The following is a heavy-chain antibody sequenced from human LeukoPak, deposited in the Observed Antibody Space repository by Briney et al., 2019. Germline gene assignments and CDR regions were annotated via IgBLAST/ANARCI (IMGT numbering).Heavy chain of an antibody. CDR3: ARSDCSGGSCYLAVPSYYYYGMDV. D-gene: IGHD2-15*01. J-gene: IGHJ6*02. Sequence: GRSLRLSCAASGFTLSSYAMNWVRQAPGKGLEWVAVISYDGNSKYYTDSVKGRFTISRDNSKNTLYLQMNSLRTEDTAVYYCARSDCSGGSCYLAVPSYYYYGMDVWGQGTTVTVSS. V-gene: IGHV3-30-3*01. CDR2: ISYDGNSK. CDR1: GFTLSSYA.